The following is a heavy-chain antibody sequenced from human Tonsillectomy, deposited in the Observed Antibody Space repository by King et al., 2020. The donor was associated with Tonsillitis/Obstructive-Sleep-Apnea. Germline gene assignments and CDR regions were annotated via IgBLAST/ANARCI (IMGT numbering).Heavy chain of an antibody. CDR3: ARAQYAGPFDY. CDR1: GYTFTSYV. CDR2: INTNTGKS. V-gene: IGHV7-4-1*02. J-gene: IGHJ4*02. D-gene: IGHD6-13*01. Sequence: VQLVESGSELKKPGASVKVSCKASGYTFTSYVINWVRQAPGQGLEWMGWINTNTGKSTYAQGFTGRVVLSLDTSVTTAYLQISSLKAEDTAVYYCARAQYAGPFDYWGQGTLVTVSS.